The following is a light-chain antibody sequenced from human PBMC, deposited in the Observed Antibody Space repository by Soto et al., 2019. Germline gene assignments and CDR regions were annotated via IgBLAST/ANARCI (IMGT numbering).Light chain of an antibody. J-gene: IGKJ2*01. V-gene: IGKV1-33*01. CDR1: QGISED. Sequence: DIQMTQSPSSLSASVGDRVTITCQASQGISEDLNWYQQKPGKAPKVLIYAASNLETGVPSRFSGRGSQTDFTFTISSLKPEDIATYYCKQYYSLPYTFGQGTKLEI. CDR2: AAS. CDR3: KQYYSLPYT.